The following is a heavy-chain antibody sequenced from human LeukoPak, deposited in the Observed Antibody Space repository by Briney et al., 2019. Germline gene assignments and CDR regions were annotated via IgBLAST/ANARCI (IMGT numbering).Heavy chain of an antibody. D-gene: IGHD6-19*01. Sequence: GGSLRLSCAASGFTLSSYCMSWVRQAPGKGLEWVAAIYPNGGSKDYADSVKGRFTISRDTSKNTLYLQMNSLRAEDTAVYYCAKVLSSRCGIGGYWGQGNLVTVSS. CDR2: IYPNGGSK. CDR1: GFTLSSYC. CDR3: AKVLSSRCGIGGY. V-gene: IGHV3-23*01. J-gene: IGHJ4*02.